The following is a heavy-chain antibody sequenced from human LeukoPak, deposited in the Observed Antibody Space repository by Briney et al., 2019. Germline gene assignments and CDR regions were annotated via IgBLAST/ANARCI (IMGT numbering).Heavy chain of an antibody. D-gene: IGHD1-1*01. CDR2: ISRSGSTI. CDR3: ARGRHPIDY. V-gene: IGHV3-48*02. J-gene: IGHJ4*02. Sequence: GGSLRLSCAAPGFTFSSYNMNWVRQAPGKGLEWVSCISRSGSTIYYADSVKGRFTISRDNAKNSLYLQMNSLRDEDTAVYYCARGRHPIDYWGQGTLVTVSS. CDR1: GFTFSSYN.